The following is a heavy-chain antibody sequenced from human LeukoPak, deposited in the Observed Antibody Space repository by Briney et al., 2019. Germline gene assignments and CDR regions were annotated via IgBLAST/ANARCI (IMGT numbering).Heavy chain of an antibody. V-gene: IGHV1-69*06. CDR2: IIPIFGTA. J-gene: IGHJ4*02. CDR3: ARDPCTNGVCYLDY. CDR1: GGTFSSYA. D-gene: IGHD2-8*01. Sequence: GSSVKVSCKASGGTFSSYAISWVRQAPGQGLEWMGGIIPIFGTANYAQKFQGRVTITADKSTSTAYMGLSSLRSEDTAVYYCARDPCTNGVCYLDYWGQGTLVTVSS.